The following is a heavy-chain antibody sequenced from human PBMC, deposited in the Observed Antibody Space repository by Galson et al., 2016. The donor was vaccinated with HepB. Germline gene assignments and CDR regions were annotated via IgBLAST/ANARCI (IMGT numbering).Heavy chain of an antibody. CDR1: GFTFSSYA. J-gene: IGHJ4*02. D-gene: IGHD2-15*01. CDR2: ISYDGSNK. Sequence: SLRLSCAASGFTFSSYAMHWVRQAPGKGLEWVAVISYDGSNKYYADSVKGRFTISRDNSKNTLYLQMNSLRAEDTAVYYCARDGASGYCSGGSCYYDYWGQETLVTVSS. V-gene: IGHV3-30*04. CDR3: ARDGASGYCSGGSCYYDY.